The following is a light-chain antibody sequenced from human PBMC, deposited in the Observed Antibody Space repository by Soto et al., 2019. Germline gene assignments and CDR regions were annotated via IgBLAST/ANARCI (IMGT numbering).Light chain of an antibody. CDR1: NSDVGAYIF. Sequence: QSALTQPASVSGPPGQSITISCTGTNSDVGAYIFVSWYQQHPGKAPKLMIYEVSNRPSGVSNRFSGSKSGNTASLTISGLQAEDEADYYCTSFTSTSHYVFGTGTKVTVL. CDR2: EVS. CDR3: TSFTSTSHYV. V-gene: IGLV2-14*01. J-gene: IGLJ1*01.